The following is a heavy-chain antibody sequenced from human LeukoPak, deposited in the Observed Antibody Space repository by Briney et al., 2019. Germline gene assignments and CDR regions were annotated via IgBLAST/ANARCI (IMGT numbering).Heavy chain of an antibody. CDR2: INPSGGST. J-gene: IGHJ4*02. D-gene: IGHD3-22*01. CDR1: GYTFTSYY. Sequence: ASVKVSCKASGYTFTSYYMHWVRQAPGQGLEWMGIINPSGGSTSYAQKFQGRVTMTRDTSTSTVYMELSSLRSEDTAVYYCARDVYYDSSGYYEDVDYWGQGTLVTVSS. CDR3: ARDVYYDSSGYYEDVDY. V-gene: IGHV1-46*01.